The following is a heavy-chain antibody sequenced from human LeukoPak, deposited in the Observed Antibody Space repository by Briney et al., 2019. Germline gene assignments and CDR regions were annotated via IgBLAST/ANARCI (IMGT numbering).Heavy chain of an antibody. J-gene: IGHJ4*02. CDR3: AKDLSSGGGYSSVDY. CDR2: IRYDDTNK. CDR1: GFTLSSYW. D-gene: IGHD3-10*01. V-gene: IGHV3-30*02. Sequence: GGSLRLSCAASGFTLSSYWMTWVRQAPGKGLEWVAFIRYDDTNKYYADSVKGRFTISRDNSKNALYLQMNSLRAEDTAIYYCAKDLSSGGGYSSVDYWGQGTLVTVSS.